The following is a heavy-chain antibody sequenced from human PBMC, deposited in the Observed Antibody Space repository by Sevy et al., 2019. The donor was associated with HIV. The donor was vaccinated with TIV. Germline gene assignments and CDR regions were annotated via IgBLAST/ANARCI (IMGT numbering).Heavy chain of an antibody. CDR2: IYYSGST. J-gene: IGHJ6*02. Sequence: SETLSLTCTVSGGSISSYYWSWIRQPPGKGLEWIGYIYYSGSTNYNPSLKSRVTISVDTSKNQFSLKLNSVTAADTAVYYCARTGIAAPGYYYYYGMDVWGQGTTVTVSS. V-gene: IGHV4-59*01. CDR3: ARTGIAAPGYYYYYGMDV. CDR1: GGSISSYY. D-gene: IGHD6-13*01.